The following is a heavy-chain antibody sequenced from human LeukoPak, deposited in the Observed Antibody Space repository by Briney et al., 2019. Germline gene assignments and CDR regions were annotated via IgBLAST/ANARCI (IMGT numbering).Heavy chain of an antibody. Sequence: SETLSLTCIVSGGSISSTGYYWAWIRQPPGKGLEWIGSIYYSGTTYYNPSLKSRVTISVDTSKNQFSLKLSSVTAADTAVYYCARVSAAANGVFDRWFDPWGQGTLVTVSS. CDR3: ARVSAAANGVFDRWFDP. CDR1: GGSISSTGYY. V-gene: IGHV4-39*07. CDR2: IYYSGTT. J-gene: IGHJ5*02. D-gene: IGHD6-13*01.